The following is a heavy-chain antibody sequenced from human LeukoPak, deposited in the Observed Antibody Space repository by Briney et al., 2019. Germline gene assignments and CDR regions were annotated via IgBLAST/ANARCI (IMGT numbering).Heavy chain of an antibody. J-gene: IGHJ3*02. D-gene: IGHD2-2*01. V-gene: IGHV5-51*01. CDR1: GYDFTTYW. CDR2: IYPGDSDI. Sequence: GESLKISCKGSGYDFTTYWIGWVRQMPAQGLEWMGIIYPGDSDIRNSPSFQGQVTISVDKSISTVYLQWSSLKASDTAIYYCARDGPVPATADAFDIWGQGTMVTVSS. CDR3: ARDGPVPATADAFDI.